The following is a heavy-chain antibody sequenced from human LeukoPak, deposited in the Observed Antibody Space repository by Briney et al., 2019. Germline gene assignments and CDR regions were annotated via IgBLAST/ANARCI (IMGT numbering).Heavy chain of an antibody. D-gene: IGHD3-22*01. V-gene: IGHV3-11*04. CDR2: ISSSGSTI. CDR3: ASHSSGYHYYYYYMDV. Sequence: KPGGSLRLSCAASGFTSSDYYMSWIRQAPGKGLEWVSYISSSGSTIHYADSVKGRFTISRDNAKNSLYLLMNSLRAEDTAVYYCASHSSGYHYYYYYMDVWGKGTTVTVSS. J-gene: IGHJ6*03. CDR1: GFTSSDYY.